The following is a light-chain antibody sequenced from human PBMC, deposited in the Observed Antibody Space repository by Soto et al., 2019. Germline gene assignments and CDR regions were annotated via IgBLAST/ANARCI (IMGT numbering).Light chain of an antibody. J-gene: IGKJ4*01. CDR2: AAS. V-gene: IGKV1-9*01. Sequence: DIQLTQSPSFLSASVGDRVTITCRASQGISSYLAWYQQKPGKAPKLLISAASTLQSGVPSRFSGSGFGTEFTLTISSLQPEDFATYYCQQLNSYPLTCGGGTKVEIK. CDR1: QGISSY. CDR3: QQLNSYPLT.